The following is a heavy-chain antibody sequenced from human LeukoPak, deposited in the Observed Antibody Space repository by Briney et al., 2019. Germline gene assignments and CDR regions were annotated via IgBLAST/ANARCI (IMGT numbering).Heavy chain of an antibody. V-gene: IGHV4-34*01. CDR2: ISHSGST. CDR1: VGSLRGSS. Sequence: PSETLSLTCGISVGSLRGSSWTWIRQPPGKGLEWIGEISHSGSTNFNLSLKSRVAMSVDTSKNQFSLKLTSLTAADTAVYFCARHFAVGAVIDAIDIWGQGTAVTVSS. J-gene: IGHJ3*02. D-gene: IGHD1-26*01. CDR3: ARHFAVGAVIDAIDI.